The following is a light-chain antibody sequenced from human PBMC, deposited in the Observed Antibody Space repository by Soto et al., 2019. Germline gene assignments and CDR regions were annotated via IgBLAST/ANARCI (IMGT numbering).Light chain of an antibody. CDR3: SSYTSTTLV. J-gene: IGLJ2*01. V-gene: IGLV2-14*01. CDR1: SSDVGGSNH. Sequence: QSALTQPASVSGSPGQSITISCTGTSSDVGGSNHVSWYQQHPGKAPKLMIYGVSNRPSGISNRVSGSKSGNTASLTISRLQAEDEADYYCSSYTSTTLVFGGGTQLTVL. CDR2: GVS.